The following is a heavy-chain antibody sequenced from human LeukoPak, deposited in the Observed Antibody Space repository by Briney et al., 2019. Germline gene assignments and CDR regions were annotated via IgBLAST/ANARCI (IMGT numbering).Heavy chain of an antibody. CDR1: GGSFSGYY. D-gene: IGHD2-2*01. J-gene: IGHJ4*02. V-gene: IGHV4-34*01. Sequence: PSETLSLTCAVYGGSFSGYYWSWIRQPPGKGLEWIGEINHSGSTNYNPSLKSRVTISVDTSKNQFSLKLSSVTAADTAVYYCARMRYGYCSSTSCRTHSRGYYFDYWGQGTLVTVSS. CDR3: ARMRYGYCSSTSCRTHSRGYYFDY. CDR2: INHSGST.